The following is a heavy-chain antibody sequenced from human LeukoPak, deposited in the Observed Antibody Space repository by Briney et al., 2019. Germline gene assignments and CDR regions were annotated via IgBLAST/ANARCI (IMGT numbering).Heavy chain of an antibody. V-gene: IGHV1-24*01. Sequence: ASVKVSCKASGYTFTGYYIHWVRQAPGKGLEWMGGFDPEDGETIYAQKFQGRVTMTEDTSTDTAYMELSSLRSEDTAVYYCATFTGGGYSYLNEFDIWGQGTMVTVSS. CDR3: ATFTGGGYSYLNEFDI. D-gene: IGHD5-18*01. J-gene: IGHJ3*02. CDR1: GYTFTGYY. CDR2: FDPEDGET.